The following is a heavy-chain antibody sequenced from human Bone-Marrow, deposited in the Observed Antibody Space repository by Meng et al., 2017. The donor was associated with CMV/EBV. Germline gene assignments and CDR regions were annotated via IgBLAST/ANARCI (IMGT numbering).Heavy chain of an antibody. D-gene: IGHD3-3*01. V-gene: IGHV1-69-2*01. CDR2: VDPEDGET. CDR3: ATTGTIFGVVIFDY. J-gene: IGHJ4*02. Sequence: SGYTFTDYYMHWVQQAPGKGLEWMGLVDPEDGETIYAEKFQGRVTITADTSTDTAYMELSSLRSEDTAVYYCATTGTIFGVVIFDYWGQGTLVTVSS. CDR1: GYTFTDYY.